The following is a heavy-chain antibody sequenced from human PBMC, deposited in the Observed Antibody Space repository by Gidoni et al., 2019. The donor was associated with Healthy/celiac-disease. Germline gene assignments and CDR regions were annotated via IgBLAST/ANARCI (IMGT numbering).Heavy chain of an antibody. D-gene: IGHD1-1*01. J-gene: IGHJ4*02. Sequence: EVQLVESGGGLVKPGGSLRLSCAASGFTFSSYSMNWVRQAPGKGLEWVSSISSSSSYIYYADSVKGRFTISRDNAKNSLYLQMNSLRAEDTAVYYCASHEEMATTSDYWGQGTLVTVSS. V-gene: IGHV3-21*01. CDR3: ASHEEMATTSDY. CDR1: GFTFSSYS. CDR2: ISSSSSYI.